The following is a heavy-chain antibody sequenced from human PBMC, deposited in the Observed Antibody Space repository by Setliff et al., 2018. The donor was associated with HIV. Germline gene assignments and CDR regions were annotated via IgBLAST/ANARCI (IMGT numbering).Heavy chain of an antibody. V-gene: IGHV4-59*01. CDR2: IYSSGST. D-gene: IGHD3-22*01. CDR3: ARDVTYYYDSGGRDYHGMDV. CDR1: SGSIRSYY. Sequence: PSETLSLTCTVSSGSIRSYYWSWIRQPPGKGLEWIGYIYSSGSTNYNPSLKSRVTISVDTSKNQFSLKLSSVTAADTAVYYCARDVTYYYDSGGRDYHGMDVWGQGTTVTVSS. J-gene: IGHJ6*02.